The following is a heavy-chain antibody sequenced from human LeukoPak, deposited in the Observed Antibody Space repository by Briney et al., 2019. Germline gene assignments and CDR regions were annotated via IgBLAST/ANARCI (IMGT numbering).Heavy chain of an antibody. CDR1: GFTFSSYW. CDR2: IKQDGSEK. CDR3: ATSSQYYYDSSGYYFLY. V-gene: IGHV3-7*01. J-gene: IGHJ4*02. D-gene: IGHD3-22*01. Sequence: QTGGSLRLSCAASGFTFSSYWMSWVRQAPGKGLEWVANIKQDGSEKYYVDSVKGRFTSSRDNAKNSLYLQMNSLRAEDTAVYYCATSSQYYYDSSGYYFLYWGQGTLVTVSS.